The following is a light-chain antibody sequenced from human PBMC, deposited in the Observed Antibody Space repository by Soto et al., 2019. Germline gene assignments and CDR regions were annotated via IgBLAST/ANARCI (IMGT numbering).Light chain of an antibody. V-gene: IGKV3D-15*01. CDR1: QSISDT. Sequence: EIVMTQSPVTLSVSPGGRATLSCRASQSISDTLAWYQQKPGQAPRLLIYGASHRATGIPDRFSGSGSGTDFTLTISRLEPEDSAVYYCQRITFGQGTRLEIK. CDR2: GAS. J-gene: IGKJ5*01. CDR3: QRIT.